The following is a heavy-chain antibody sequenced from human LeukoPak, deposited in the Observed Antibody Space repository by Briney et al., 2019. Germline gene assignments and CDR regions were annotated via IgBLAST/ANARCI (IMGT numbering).Heavy chain of an antibody. V-gene: IGHV4-61*02. J-gene: IGHJ6*03. CDR2: IHTSGST. CDR1: GGSITSSSYY. CDR3: ARTEYSSSHYYYYYYMDV. D-gene: IGHD6-13*01. Sequence: SETLSLTCTVSGGSITSSSYYWSWIRQPAGKALEWLGRIHTSGSTNYNPSLKSRVTISRDSAKNQFSLKLSSVTAADTAVYYCARTEYSSSHYYYYYYMDVWGKGTTVTVSS.